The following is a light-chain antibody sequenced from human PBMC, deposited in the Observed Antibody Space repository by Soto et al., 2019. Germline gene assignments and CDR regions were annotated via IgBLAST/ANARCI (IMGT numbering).Light chain of an antibody. Sequence: EIVLTQSPATLSLSPGERATLSCRASQSVSTYVTYLAWYQQNHGQAPRLLIYDASNRATGIPDRFSGSGSGTDFTLTISSLQSEDFAVYYCQQYNNWPPAWTFGQGTKV. V-gene: IGKV3-11*01. CDR2: DAS. CDR3: QQYNNWPPAWT. J-gene: IGKJ1*01. CDR1: QSVSTY.